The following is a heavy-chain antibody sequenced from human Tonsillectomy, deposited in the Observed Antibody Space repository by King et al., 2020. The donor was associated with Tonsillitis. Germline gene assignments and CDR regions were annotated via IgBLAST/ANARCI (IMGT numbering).Heavy chain of an antibody. Sequence: VQLVESGGGLVQPGGSLRLSCAASGFTFSSYWMSWVRQAPGKGLEWVANIKQDGSEKYYVDSVQGRFTISRDNAKNSLYLQMNSLRAEDTAVYYCAREASRYSSSPFDYWGQGTLVTVSS. D-gene: IGHD6-6*01. CDR2: IKQDGSEK. V-gene: IGHV3-7*03. J-gene: IGHJ4*02. CDR3: AREASRYSSSPFDY. CDR1: GFTFSSYW.